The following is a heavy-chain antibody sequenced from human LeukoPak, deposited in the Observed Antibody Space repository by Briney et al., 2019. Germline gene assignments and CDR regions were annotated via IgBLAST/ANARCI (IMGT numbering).Heavy chain of an antibody. Sequence: GGSLRLSCAASGFTFNNYVMSWVRQAPGKGLEWVAVISYDGSNKYYADSVKGRFTISRDNSKNTLYLQMNSLRAEDTAVYYCARDRVGATDYFDYWGQGTLVTVSS. CDR3: ARDRVGATDYFDY. CDR2: ISYDGSNK. CDR1: GFTFNNYV. V-gene: IGHV3-30-3*01. D-gene: IGHD1-26*01. J-gene: IGHJ4*02.